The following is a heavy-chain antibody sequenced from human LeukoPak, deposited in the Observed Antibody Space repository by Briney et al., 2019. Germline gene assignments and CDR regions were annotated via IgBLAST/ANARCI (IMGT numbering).Heavy chain of an antibody. CDR1: GFTFSSYA. CDR3: ARIGLSECDY. D-gene: IGHD3-16*01. CDR2: VTNSGGST. V-gene: IGHV3-23*01. Sequence: GGSLRLSCAASGFTFSSYAMTWVRQAPGKGLEWVSGVTNSGGSTYYADSVKGRFTIFRDNSKNTLFLQMNSLKIEDTAVYYFARIGLSECDYGGQETLVTVSS. J-gene: IGHJ4*02.